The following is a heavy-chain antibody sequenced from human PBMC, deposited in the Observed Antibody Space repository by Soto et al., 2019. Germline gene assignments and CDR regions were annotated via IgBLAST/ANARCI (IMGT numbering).Heavy chain of an antibody. D-gene: IGHD5-12*01. CDR1: GGSFSSSNDY. V-gene: IGHV4-39*07. CDR2: FYFGGST. CDR3: ARVKGRWLQLLGYFDD. J-gene: IGHJ4*02. Sequence: SETLSLTCTVSGGSFSSSNDYWVWIRQPPGKGLEWVGSFYFGGSTYYNPSLMSRVTVSVDTSKNQFSLKLSSVTAADTAVYYCARVKGRWLQLLGYFDDWGPGTLVNVSS.